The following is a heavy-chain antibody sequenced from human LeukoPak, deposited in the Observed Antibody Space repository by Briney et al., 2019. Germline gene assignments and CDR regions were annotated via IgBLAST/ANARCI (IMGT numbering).Heavy chain of an antibody. CDR3: ASHSSSWRYAFDI. Sequence: SETLSLTCTVSGGSISSSSYYWGWIRQPPGKGLEWIGSIYYSGSTYYNPSLKSRVTISVDTSKNQFSLKLSSVTAADTAVYYCASHSSSWRYAFDIWGQGTMVTVSS. CDR2: IYYSGST. D-gene: IGHD6-13*01. V-gene: IGHV4-39*01. J-gene: IGHJ3*02. CDR1: GGSISSSSYY.